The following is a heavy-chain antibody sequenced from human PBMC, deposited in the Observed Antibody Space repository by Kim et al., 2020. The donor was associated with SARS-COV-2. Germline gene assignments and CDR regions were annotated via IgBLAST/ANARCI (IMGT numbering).Heavy chain of an antibody. CDR1: GFPLRNYA. V-gene: IGHV3-23*01. CDR2: ISANGDSS. J-gene: IGHJ6*02. Sequence: GGSLRLSCSASGFPLRNYAMSWVRQAPGKGLEWLSAISANGDSSSYADSVKGRFTIYRDNSENTLYLQMNFLRADDTALYYCARWRGGYYDGLDVWGQGTTVTVSS. CDR3: ARWRGGYYDGLDV. D-gene: IGHD3-16*01.